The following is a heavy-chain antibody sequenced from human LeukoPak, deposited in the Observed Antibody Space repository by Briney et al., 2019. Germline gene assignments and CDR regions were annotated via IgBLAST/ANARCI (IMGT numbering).Heavy chain of an antibody. CDR1: GYTFTGYY. Sequence: GASVKVSCKASGYTFTGYYMHWVRQAPGQGLEWMGWINPNSGGTNYAQKFQGRVTMTRDTSISTPYLELSRLRSADTAVYYCARGGGYTTSGSDYWGQGTLVTVSS. CDR2: INPNSGGT. V-gene: IGHV1-2*02. CDR3: ARGGGYTTSGSDY. D-gene: IGHD6-13*01. J-gene: IGHJ4*02.